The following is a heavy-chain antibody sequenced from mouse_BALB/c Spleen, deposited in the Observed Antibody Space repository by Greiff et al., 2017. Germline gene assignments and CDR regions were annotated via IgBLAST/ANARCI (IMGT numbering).Heavy chain of an antibody. V-gene: IGHV1-87*01. CDR1: GYTFTSYW. CDR3: ARGRYGNYGFDY. CDR2: IYPGDGDT. D-gene: IGHD2-10*02. J-gene: IGHJ2*01. Sequence: QVQLKQSGAELARPGASVKLSCKASGYTFTSYWMQWVKQRPGQGLEWIGAIYPGDGDTRYTQKFKGKATLTADKSSSTAYMQLSSLASEDSAVYYCARGRYGNYGFDYWGQGTTLTVSS.